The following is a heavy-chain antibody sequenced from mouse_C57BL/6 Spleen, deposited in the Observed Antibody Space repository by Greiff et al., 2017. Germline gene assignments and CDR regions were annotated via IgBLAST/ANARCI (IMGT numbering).Heavy chain of an antibody. CDR3: ARGDSNYKYFDV. CDR2: IYIGNGYT. D-gene: IGHD2-5*01. CDR1: GYTITSYG. V-gene: IGHV1-58*01. J-gene: IGHJ1*03. Sequence: EVKLVESGAELVRPGSSVKMSCTTSGYTITSYGINWVKQRPGQGLEWIGYIYIGNGYTEYNETFQGKATLPSDTSSSTAYMQISSLTSEDSAIYFCARGDSNYKYFDVWGTGTTVTVSS.